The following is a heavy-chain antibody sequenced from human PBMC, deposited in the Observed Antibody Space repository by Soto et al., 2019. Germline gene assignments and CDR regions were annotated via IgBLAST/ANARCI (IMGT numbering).Heavy chain of an antibody. D-gene: IGHD1-1*01. CDR2: IHYSGRT. CDR1: GGSISSDY. V-gene: IGHV4-59*01. Sequence: QVQLQEAGPGLVKPSETLSLSCTISGGSISSDYWAWIRQPPGKGLEWIGYIHYSGRTNYNPSLKSRVTISVDTSKNQFSLKLSSVTAADTAVYYCARVMGTQNRDYYYMDVWGKGTTVTVSS. J-gene: IGHJ6*03. CDR3: ARVMGTQNRDYYYMDV.